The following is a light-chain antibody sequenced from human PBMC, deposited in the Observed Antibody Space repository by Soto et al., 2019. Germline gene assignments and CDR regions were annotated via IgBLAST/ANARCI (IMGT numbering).Light chain of an antibody. CDR3: QQYNNCLLT. V-gene: IGKV3-15*01. CDR1: QSVSSN. Sequence: EIVMTQSPATLSVSPGERATLSCRASQSVSSNLAWYQQKPGQAPRLLIYGASTRATGIPARFSGSGSGTEFTLTISSLQSDDVAVYYCQQYNNCLLTFGGGTKVEIK. CDR2: GAS. J-gene: IGKJ4*01.